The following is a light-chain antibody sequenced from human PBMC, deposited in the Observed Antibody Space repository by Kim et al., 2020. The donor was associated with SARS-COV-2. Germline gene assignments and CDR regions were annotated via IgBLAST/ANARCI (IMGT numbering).Light chain of an antibody. J-gene: IGLJ1*01. CDR2: GKN. Sequence: SSELTQDPAVSVALGQTVRITCQGDSLRSYYASWYQQKPGQAPVRVIYGKNNRPSGIPHRFSGSSSGNTASLTITGAQAEDEADYYCDSRDSSGNHNVVF. CDR3: DSRDSSGNHNVV. V-gene: IGLV3-19*01. CDR1: SLRSYY.